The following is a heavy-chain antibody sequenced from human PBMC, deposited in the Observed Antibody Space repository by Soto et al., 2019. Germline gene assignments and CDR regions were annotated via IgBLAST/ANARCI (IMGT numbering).Heavy chain of an antibody. V-gene: IGHV4-4*07. Sequence: SQPLSLTCTVSGGSIRRYCWRWIRQPSGKGLEWIGRIYPSGSTNYSPSLKSRVTMSVDTSKNQLSLKLSSVTAADTAVYYCARGEIGNGYGMDVWGQGTTVTVSS. J-gene: IGHJ6*02. CDR3: ARGEIGNGYGMDV. CDR1: GGSIRRYC. D-gene: IGHD2-8*01. CDR2: IYPSGST.